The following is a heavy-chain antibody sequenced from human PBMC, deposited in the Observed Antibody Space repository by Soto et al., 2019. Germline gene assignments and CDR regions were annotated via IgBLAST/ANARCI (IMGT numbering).Heavy chain of an antibody. J-gene: IGHJ6*02. CDR3: AKDGGQQWLSAGRYYYYYDGMDV. CDR1: GFTFSSYG. Sequence: QVQLVESGGGVVQPGRSLRLSCAASGFTFSSYGMHWVRQAPGKGLEWVAVISYDGSNKYYADSVKGRFTISRDNSKNTLYLQMNSLRAEDTAVYYCAKDGGQQWLSAGRYYYYYDGMDVLGQGTTVTVSS. D-gene: IGHD3-22*01. V-gene: IGHV3-30*18. CDR2: ISYDGSNK.